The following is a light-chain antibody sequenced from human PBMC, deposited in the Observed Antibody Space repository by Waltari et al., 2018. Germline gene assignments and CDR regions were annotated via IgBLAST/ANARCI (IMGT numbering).Light chain of an antibody. J-gene: IGKJ1*01. Sequence: DIQMTQSPSTLSPSVGDTVTITCQASQDISNYLNWYQQKPGKAPNLLISAAFNLETGVPSRFSGGRSGTDFTFTITSLQPEDIATYHCQQYADLPWTFGQGTKVEIK. CDR2: AAF. V-gene: IGKV1-33*01. CDR1: QDISNY. CDR3: QQYADLPWT.